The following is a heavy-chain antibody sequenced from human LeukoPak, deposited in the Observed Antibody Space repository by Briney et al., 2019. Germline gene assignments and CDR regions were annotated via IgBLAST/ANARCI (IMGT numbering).Heavy chain of an antibody. CDR1: GYTFTGYY. Sequence: GASVKVSCKASGYTFTGYYMHWVRQAPGQGLEWMGWINPNSGGTNYAQKFQGRVTMTRDTSISTAYMELSRLRSDDTAVYYCARIGPLLWFGQKEKTPIDYWGQGTLVTVSS. J-gene: IGHJ4*02. V-gene: IGHV1-2*02. CDR3: ARIGPLLWFGQKEKTPIDY. D-gene: IGHD3-10*01. CDR2: INPNSGGT.